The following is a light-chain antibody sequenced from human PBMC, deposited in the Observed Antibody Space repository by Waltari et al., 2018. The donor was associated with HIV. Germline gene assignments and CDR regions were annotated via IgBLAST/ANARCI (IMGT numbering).Light chain of an antibody. J-gene: IGLJ2*01. CDR1: SSDVGRYNL. V-gene: IGLV2-23*02. Sequence: QSALTQPASVSGSPGQSITISCTGTSSDVGRYNLVSWYQQHPGKAPKLMIYEVSKRRSGVCNRFSGSKSGNTASLTISGLQAEDEADYYCCAYAGSTTYVIFSGGTKLTVL. CDR2: EVS. CDR3: CAYAGSTTYVI.